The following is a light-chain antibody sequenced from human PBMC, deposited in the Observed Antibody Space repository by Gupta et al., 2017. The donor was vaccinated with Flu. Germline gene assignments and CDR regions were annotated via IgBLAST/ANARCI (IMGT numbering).Light chain of an antibody. CDR3: QSYDGSRSGSV. CDR1: TSDIGAGYD. CDR2: GNA. Sequence: VTISCTGATSDIGAGYDVHWYQQLPGNAPSLLIYGNANRPSGVPDRFSGSKSGTSASLAITGLQAEDEADYYCQSYDGSRSGSVFGGGTKLTVL. J-gene: IGLJ3*02. V-gene: IGLV1-40*01.